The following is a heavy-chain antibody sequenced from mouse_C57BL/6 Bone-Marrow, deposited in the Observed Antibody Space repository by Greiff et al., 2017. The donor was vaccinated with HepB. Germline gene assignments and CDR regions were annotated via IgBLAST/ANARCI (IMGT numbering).Heavy chain of an antibody. CDR2: IWTGGGT. J-gene: IGHJ3*01. CDR3: ARMDGYDSWFAY. D-gene: IGHD2-2*01. V-gene: IGHV2-9-1*01. Sequence: QVQLQQSGPGLVAPSQSLSITCTVSGFSLTSYAISWVRQPPGKGLEWLGVIWTGGGTTDNSTLKSRLSISKDNSKSQVFLKMNSLQTDDTATYYCARMDGYDSWFAYWGQGTLVTVSA. CDR1: GFSLTSYA.